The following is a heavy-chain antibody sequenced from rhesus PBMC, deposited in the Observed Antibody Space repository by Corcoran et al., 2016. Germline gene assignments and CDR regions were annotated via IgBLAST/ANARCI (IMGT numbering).Heavy chain of an antibody. D-gene: IGHD1-1*01. J-gene: IGHJ4*01. V-gene: IGHV4-127*01. CDR1: GYSLKSNHG. CDR2: IADTGDT. CDR3: TRGGYGTLSDF. Sequence: QVQLQESGPGLVKPSETLSLTCTVSGYSLKSNHGLSLIHPSPGKGLEWIGYIADTGDTDSNPSLKSRVTISRDPSRNQFSLKLISVTAADTAIYYCTRGGYGTLSDFWGQGLLVTVSS.